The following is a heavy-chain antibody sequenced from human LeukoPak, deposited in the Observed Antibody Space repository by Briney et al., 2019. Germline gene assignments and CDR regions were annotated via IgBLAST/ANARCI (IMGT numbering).Heavy chain of an antibody. CDR2: IIPIFGTA. CDR3: ARGPYSSSWYGNYYYGMDV. V-gene: IGHV1-69*13. CDR1: GGTFSSYA. D-gene: IGHD6-13*01. J-gene: IGHJ6*04. Sequence: ASVKVSCKASGGTFSSYAMSWVRQAPGQGLEWMGGIIPIFGTANYAQKFQGRVTITADESTSTAYMELSSLRSEDTAVYYCARGPYSSSWYGNYYYGMDVWGKGTTVTVSS.